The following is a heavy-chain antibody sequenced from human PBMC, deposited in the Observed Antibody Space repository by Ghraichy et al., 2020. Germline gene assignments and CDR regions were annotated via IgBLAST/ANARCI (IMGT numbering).Heavy chain of an antibody. CDR2: IYYSGST. V-gene: IGHV4-59*01. D-gene: IGHD3-16*01. CDR1: GGSISSYY. Sequence: SETLSLTCTVSGGSISSYYWSWIRQPPGKGLEWIAYIYYSGSTNYNPSLKSRVTISVDTSKNQFSLKLSSVTAADTAVYYCARGGGYDAFDIWGQGTMVTVSS. J-gene: IGHJ3*02. CDR3: ARGGGYDAFDI.